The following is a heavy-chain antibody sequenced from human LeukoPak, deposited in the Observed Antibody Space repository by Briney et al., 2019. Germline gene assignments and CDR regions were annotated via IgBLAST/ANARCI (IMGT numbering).Heavy chain of an antibody. CDR1: GYTFTSYY. CDR3: AREKDSSSWYHSTYYYYMDV. V-gene: IGHV1-46*01. Sequence: GASVKVSCKASGYTFTSYYIHWVRQASGQGLEWMGLINPSGGSTSYAQKFQGRVTMTRDMSTSTVYMELSSLRSEDTAVYYCAREKDSSSWYHSTYYYYMDVWGKGTTVTVSS. J-gene: IGHJ6*03. D-gene: IGHD6-13*01. CDR2: INPSGGST.